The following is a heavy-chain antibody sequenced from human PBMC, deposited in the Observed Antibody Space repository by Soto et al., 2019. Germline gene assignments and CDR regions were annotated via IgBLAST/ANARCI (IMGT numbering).Heavy chain of an antibody. Sequence: SETLSLTCTVSGGSISSYYWSWIRQPPGKGLEWIGYIYYSGSTNYNPSLKSRVTISVDTSENQFSLKLSSVTAADTAVYYCASHTMLDAFDIWGQGTMVTVSS. CDR3: ASHTMLDAFDI. CDR1: GGSISSYY. J-gene: IGHJ3*02. CDR2: IYYSGST. V-gene: IGHV4-59*08. D-gene: IGHD3-10*02.